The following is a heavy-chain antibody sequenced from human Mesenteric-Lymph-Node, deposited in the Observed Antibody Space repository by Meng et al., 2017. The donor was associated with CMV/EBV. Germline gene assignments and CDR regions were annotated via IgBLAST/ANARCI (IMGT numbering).Heavy chain of an antibody. CDR3: ATDLACGGDCSNHAFDI. CDR2: VDPEDGET. J-gene: IGHJ3*02. CDR1: YPFTDYY. Sequence: YPFTDYYMHWVQQAPGKGLEWMGLVDPEDGETIYAEKFQGRVTITADTSTDTAYMELSSLRSEDTAVYYCATDLACGGDCSNHAFDIWGQGTMVTVSS. V-gene: IGHV1-69-2*01. D-gene: IGHD2-21*01.